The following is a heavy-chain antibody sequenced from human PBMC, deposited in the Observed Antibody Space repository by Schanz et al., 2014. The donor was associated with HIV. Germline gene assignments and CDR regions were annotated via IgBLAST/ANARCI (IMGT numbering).Heavy chain of an antibody. CDR2: FDPEDGET. CDR1: GYTLTELS. CDR3: ATKQLVYFGFPFDY. V-gene: IGHV1-24*01. J-gene: IGHJ4*02. D-gene: IGHD6-13*01. Sequence: QVQLVQSGAEVKKPGASVTVSCKVSGYTLTELSMHWVRQAPGKGLEWMEGFDPEDGETIYAQKFQGRVTMTEDTSTDTAYMELSSLRSEDTAVYYCATKQLVYFGFPFDYWGQGTLVTVSS.